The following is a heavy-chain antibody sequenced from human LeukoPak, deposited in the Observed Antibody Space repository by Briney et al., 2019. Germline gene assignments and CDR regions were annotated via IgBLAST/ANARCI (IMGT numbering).Heavy chain of an antibody. Sequence: LSCPASGFNFSSSGMSWVRPAPGEGLEFVPGISDNGGSTFNEDSVKGRFAICTDNSTNTLFLQMLSLRADATAIYYCAKSLRIETGLYGAFHIWGQGTMVTVSS. CDR2: ISDNGGST. V-gene: IGHV3-23*01. CDR1: GFNFSSSG. D-gene: IGHD2-15*01. CDR3: AKSLRIETGLYGAFHI. J-gene: IGHJ3*02.